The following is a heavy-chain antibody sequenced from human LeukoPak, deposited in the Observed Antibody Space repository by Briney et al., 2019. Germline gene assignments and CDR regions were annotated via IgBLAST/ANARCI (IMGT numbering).Heavy chain of an antibody. J-gene: IGHJ4*02. CDR3: ARCYYDSSGYRSDY. CDR1: GFTFSSYS. Sequence: PGGSLRLSCAASGFTFSSYSMNWVRQAPGQGMEWVSYISSSSTIYYADSVKGRFTISRDNAKNSLYLQMNSLRDEDTAVYYCARCYYDSSGYRSDYWGQGTLVTVSS. D-gene: IGHD3-22*01. CDR2: ISSSSTI. V-gene: IGHV3-48*02.